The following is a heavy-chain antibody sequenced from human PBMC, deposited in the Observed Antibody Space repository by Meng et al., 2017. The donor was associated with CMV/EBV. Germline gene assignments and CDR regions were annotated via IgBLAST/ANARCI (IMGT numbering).Heavy chain of an antibody. CDR3: ARDSGRWVTKYYFDY. CDR1: GGSIRSSSCD. D-gene: IGHD4-17*01. CDR2: IYYSGST. V-gene: IGHV4-39*07. J-gene: IGHJ4*02. Sequence: GPCVFQPSATLSLPCTVLGGSIRSSSCDCGWIRQPPGKGLEWIGSIYYSGSTYYNPSLKSRVTISVDTSKNQFSLKLSSVTAADTAVYYCARDSGRWVTKYYFDYWGQGTLVTVSS.